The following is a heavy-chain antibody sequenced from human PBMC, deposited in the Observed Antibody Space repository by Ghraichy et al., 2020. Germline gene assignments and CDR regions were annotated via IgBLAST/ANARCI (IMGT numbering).Heavy chain of an antibody. J-gene: IGHJ4*02. V-gene: IGHV3-23*01. D-gene: IGHD3-16*01. Sequence: GGSLRLSCAASGFAFSTYAMSWVRQAPGKGLEWVSGISAGGGSTYYADSVKGRFTISRDNSRNTVFLQMNSLRVEDTALYYCAKVIITYSTDAYDYWGQGSLVTVSS. CDR1: GFAFSTYA. CDR2: ISAGGGST. CDR3: AKVIITYSTDAYDY.